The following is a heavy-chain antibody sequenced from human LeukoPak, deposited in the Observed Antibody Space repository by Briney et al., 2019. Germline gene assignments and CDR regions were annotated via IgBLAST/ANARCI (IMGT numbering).Heavy chain of an antibody. CDR2: ISYDGSNK. D-gene: IGHD2-2*01. CDR1: GFTFSSYG. Sequence: PGRSLRLSCAASGFTFSSYGMHWVRQAPGKGLEWVAVISYDGSNKYYADSVKGRFTISRDNSKNTLYLQMNSLRAEDTAVYYCAKDNRALVVVPAANFDYWGQGTLVTVSS. CDR3: AKDNRALVVVPAANFDY. V-gene: IGHV3-30*18. J-gene: IGHJ4*02.